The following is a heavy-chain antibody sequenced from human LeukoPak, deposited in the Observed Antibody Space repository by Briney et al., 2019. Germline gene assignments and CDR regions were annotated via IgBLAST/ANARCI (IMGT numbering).Heavy chain of an antibody. CDR2: ISSSSSYI. J-gene: IGHJ4*02. Sequence: PGGSLRLSCAASGFTFSTYGMTWVRQAPGKGLEWVSSISSSSSYIYYADSVKGRFTISRDNAKHSLYLQMNSLRAEDTAVYYCGRGGAYSSSSQVDSWGQGALVTVSS. CDR1: GFTFSTYG. CDR3: GRGGAYSSSSQVDS. D-gene: IGHD6-6*01. V-gene: IGHV3-21*01.